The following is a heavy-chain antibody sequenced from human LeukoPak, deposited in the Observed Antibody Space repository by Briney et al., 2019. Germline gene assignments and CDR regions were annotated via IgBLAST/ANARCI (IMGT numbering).Heavy chain of an antibody. V-gene: IGHV4-59*11. CDR3: ARMDGSSGWFDP. Sequence: SSETLSLTCTVSGGSISSHYWSWIRQPPGKGLGWIGYIYYSGSTNYNPSLKSRVTISVDTSKNQFSLKLSSVTAGDTAVYYCARMDGSSGWFDPWGQGTLVTVSS. D-gene: IGHD6-6*01. J-gene: IGHJ5*02. CDR2: IYYSGST. CDR1: GGSISSHY.